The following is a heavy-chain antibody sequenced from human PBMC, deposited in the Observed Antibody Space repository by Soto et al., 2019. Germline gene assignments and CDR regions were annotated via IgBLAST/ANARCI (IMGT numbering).Heavy chain of an antibody. CDR2: IYWDDDK. D-gene: IGHD3-10*01. CDR1: GFSLRTSGVG. CDR3: KRARGWFGDQKRTFDY. J-gene: IGHJ4*02. V-gene: IGHV2-5*02. Sequence: QITLKESGPTLVKPTQTLTLTCTFSGFSLRTSGVGVGWIRQPPGKALEWLAVIYWDDDKRYSPSLKSRLTTTKDTSKKQVVLTMTDMDPVDTGTYYCKRARGWFGDQKRTFDYWGQGTLVTVSS.